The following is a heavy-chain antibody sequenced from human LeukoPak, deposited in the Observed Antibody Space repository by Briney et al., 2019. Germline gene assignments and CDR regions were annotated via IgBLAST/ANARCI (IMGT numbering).Heavy chain of an antibody. V-gene: IGHV4-34*01. J-gene: IGHJ6*02. Sequence: SETLSLTCAVYGGSFSGYYWSWIRQPPGKGLEWIGEINHSGSTNYNPSLKSRVTISVDTSKNQFSLKLSSVTAADTAVYYCARVGGYGMDVWGQGTTVTVPS. CDR3: ARVGGYGMDV. CDR2: INHSGST. CDR1: GGSFSGYY. D-gene: IGHD1-26*01.